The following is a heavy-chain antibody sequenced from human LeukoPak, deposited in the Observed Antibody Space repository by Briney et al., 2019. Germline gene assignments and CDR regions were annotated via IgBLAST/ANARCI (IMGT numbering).Heavy chain of an antibody. Sequence: PSETLSLTCAVYGGSFSGYYWSWIRQPPGKGLEWIGEINHSGSTNYNPSLKSRVTISVDTSKNQFSLKLSSVTAADTAVYYCARSPLVYYYDSSGHVWGQGTLVTVSS. CDR1: GGSFSGYY. CDR3: ARSPLVYYYDSSGHV. V-gene: IGHV4-34*01. D-gene: IGHD3-22*01. J-gene: IGHJ4*02. CDR2: INHSGST.